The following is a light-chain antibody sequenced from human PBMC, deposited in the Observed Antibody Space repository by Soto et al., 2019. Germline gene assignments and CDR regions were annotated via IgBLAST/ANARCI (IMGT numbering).Light chain of an antibody. J-gene: IGKJ2*01. CDR3: QQYASTPPS. Sequence: DIVMTQSPDSLAVSLGERATINCKSSQSVLYSSNNKNYLAWYQQRPGQPPKLLIYWASTRESGVPDRFSGSGSGTDFTLTITSLQAEDVAVCYCQQYASTPPSFGQGTKLEIK. CDR2: WAS. V-gene: IGKV4-1*01. CDR1: QSVLYSSNNKNY.